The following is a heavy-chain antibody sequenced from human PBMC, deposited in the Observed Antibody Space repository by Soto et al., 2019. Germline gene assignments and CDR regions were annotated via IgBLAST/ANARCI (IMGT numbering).Heavy chain of an antibody. CDR3: VLGWNFGVVYLLDY. CDR1: GFTFSSYA. D-gene: IGHD3-3*01. CDR2: ISGSGGST. Sequence: GGSLRLSCAASGFTFSSYAMSWVRQAPGKGLEWVSAISGSGGSTYYADSVKGRFTISRDNSKNTLYLQMNSLRAEDTAVYYFVLGWNFGVVYLLDYRAQRTSVPVS. V-gene: IGHV3-23*01. J-gene: IGHJ4*01.